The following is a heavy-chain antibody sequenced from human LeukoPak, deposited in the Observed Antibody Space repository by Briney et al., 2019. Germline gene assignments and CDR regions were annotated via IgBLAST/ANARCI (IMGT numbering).Heavy chain of an antibody. J-gene: IGHJ4*02. V-gene: IGHV3-23*01. CDR3: AKDSSMVRGDYDYFDY. Sequence: PGGSLRLSCAASGFTFSDYVMGWVRQDPGKGLEWVSGISDSGGRTKYADSVKGRFTISRDNSKNTVYLQMNSLRAEDTAVYYCAKDSSMVRGDYDYFDYWGQGTLVTVSS. CDR1: GFTFSDYV. D-gene: IGHD3-10*01. CDR2: ISDSGGRT.